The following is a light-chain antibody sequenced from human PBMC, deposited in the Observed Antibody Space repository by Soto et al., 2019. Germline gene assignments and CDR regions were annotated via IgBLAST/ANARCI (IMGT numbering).Light chain of an antibody. J-gene: IGLJ2*01. V-gene: IGLV1-51*02. CDR2: ENN. Sequence: QSALTQPPSVSAAPGQRVTISCSGSNSNIGNNFVSWYQRLPGTAPKLLIFENNKRPSGISDRFSGSKSGTSATLGISGLQIGDEADYYCGTWDSSLGAGSVVFGGGTQLTVL. CDR3: GTWDSSLGAGSVV. CDR1: NSNIGNNF.